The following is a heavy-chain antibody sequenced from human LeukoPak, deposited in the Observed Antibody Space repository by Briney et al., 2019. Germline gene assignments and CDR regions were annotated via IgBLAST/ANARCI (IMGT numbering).Heavy chain of an antibody. CDR1: GYTFTNYY. D-gene: IGHD3-22*01. J-gene: IGHJ4*02. CDR3: ARGIGLDYDSSGLD. CDR2: IHPSGGST. V-gene: IGHV1-46*01. Sequence: ASVKVSCKASGYTFTNYYMHWVRQAPGQGLEWMGVIHPSGGSTSFAQKFQGRVNMTRDTSTSTVYMELSSLRSDDTAVYYCARGIGLDYDSSGLDWGQGTLVTVSS.